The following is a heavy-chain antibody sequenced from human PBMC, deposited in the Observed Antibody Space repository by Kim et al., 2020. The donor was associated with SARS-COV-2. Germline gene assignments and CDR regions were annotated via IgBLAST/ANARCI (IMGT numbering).Heavy chain of an antibody. D-gene: IGHD6-19*01. V-gene: IGHV3-64*04. J-gene: IGHJ6*02. CDR3: ARVYSSGWYYYYYGMDV. Sequence: VKGRFTISRDKSKNTLYLQMNSLRAEDTAVYYCARVYSSGWYYYYYGMDVWGQGTTVTVSS.